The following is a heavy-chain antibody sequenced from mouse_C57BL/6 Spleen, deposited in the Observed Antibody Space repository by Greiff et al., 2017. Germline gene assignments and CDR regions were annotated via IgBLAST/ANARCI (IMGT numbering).Heavy chain of an antibody. Sequence: QVQLQQPGAELVRPGSSVKLSCKASGYTFTSYWMHWVKQRPIQGLEWIGNIDPSDSETHYNQKFKDKATLTVDKSSSTAYMQLSSLTSEDSAVYYCARYWDVGYFDVLGTGTTVTVSS. CDR3: ARYWDVGYFDV. D-gene: IGHD4-1*01. CDR2: IDPSDSET. J-gene: IGHJ1*03. V-gene: IGHV1-52*01. CDR1: GYTFTSYW.